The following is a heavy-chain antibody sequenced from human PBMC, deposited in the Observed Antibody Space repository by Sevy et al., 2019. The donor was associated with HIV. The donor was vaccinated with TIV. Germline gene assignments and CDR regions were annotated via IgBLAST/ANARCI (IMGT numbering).Heavy chain of an antibody. CDR3: AKFGDYYDSGGYYWYFDF. V-gene: IGHV3-23*01. CDR1: GFIFSDYA. D-gene: IGHD3-22*01. Sequence: GGSLRLSCPASGFIFSDYAMSWVRQAPGKGLEWVSSISGGDDSTYYADSVKGRFTVSRDNSKNTLYLQMNTLRAEDTALYYCAKFGDYYDSGGYYWYFDFWGRGTLVTVSS. CDR2: ISGGDDST. J-gene: IGHJ2*01.